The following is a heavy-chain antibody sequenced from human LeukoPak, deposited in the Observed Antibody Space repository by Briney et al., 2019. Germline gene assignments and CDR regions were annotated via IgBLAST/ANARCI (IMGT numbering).Heavy chain of an antibody. CDR1: GFTFSSYG. CDR2: IRYDGSNK. Sequence: PGRSLRLSCAASGFTFSSYGMHWVRQAPGKGLEWVAFIRYDGSNKYYADSVKGRFTISRDNSKNTLDLQMNSLRAEDTAVYYGAKVPGYCSSPSGPYYYCYMDVWGKGTTVTVSS. D-gene: IGHD2-2*01. V-gene: IGHV3-30*02. J-gene: IGHJ6*03. CDR3: AKVPGYCSSPSGPYYYCYMDV.